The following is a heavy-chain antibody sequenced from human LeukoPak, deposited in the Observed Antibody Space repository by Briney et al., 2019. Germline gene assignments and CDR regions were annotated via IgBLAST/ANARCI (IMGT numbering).Heavy chain of an antibody. D-gene: IGHD3-10*01. V-gene: IGHV1-69*04. CDR3: ARVYGSGSYESY. CDR2: IIPILGIA. J-gene: IGHJ4*02. CDR1: GGTFSSYA. Sequence: GSSVKVSCKASGGTFSSYAISWVRQAPGQGLEWMGRIIPILGIANYAQKFQGRVTITADKSTSTAYMELSSLRSEDTAVYYCARVYGSGSYESYWGQGTLLTVST.